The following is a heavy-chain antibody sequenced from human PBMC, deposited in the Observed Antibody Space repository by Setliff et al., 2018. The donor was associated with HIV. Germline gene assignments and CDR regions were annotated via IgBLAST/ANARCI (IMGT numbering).Heavy chain of an antibody. Sequence: GGSLRLSCAASGFTFRDHYMTWIRQAPGKGLEWISYISSSGSTTYYADSVKGRFTISRDNTKNSLYLQMNSLRAEDTAVYYCATQTGFYNSHWYDYWGQGTLVTVSS. CDR2: ISSSGSTT. CDR1: GFTFRDHY. CDR3: ATQTGFYNSHWYDY. V-gene: IGHV3-11*04. J-gene: IGHJ4*02. D-gene: IGHD6-13*01.